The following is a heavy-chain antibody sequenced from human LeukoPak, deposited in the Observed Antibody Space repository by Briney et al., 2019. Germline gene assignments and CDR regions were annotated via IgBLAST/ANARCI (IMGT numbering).Heavy chain of an antibody. D-gene: IGHD6-19*01. V-gene: IGHV4-34*01. CDR1: GGSFSGYY. CDR3: ARVAGAVAIDY. CDR2: INHSGST. J-gene: IGHJ4*02. Sequence: SEILSLTCAVYGGSFSGYYWSWIRQPPGKGLEWIGEINHSGSTNYNPSLKSRVTISVDTSKNQFSLKLSSVTAADTAVYYCARVAGAVAIDYWGQGTLVTVSS.